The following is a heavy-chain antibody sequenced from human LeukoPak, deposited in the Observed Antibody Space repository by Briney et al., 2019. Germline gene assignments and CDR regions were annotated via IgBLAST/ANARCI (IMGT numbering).Heavy chain of an antibody. CDR2: ISGSGGST. D-gene: IGHD3-22*01. V-gene: IGHV3-23*01. CDR1: GFTFSSYA. J-gene: IGHJ4*02. CDR3: ATDSSGYYYNFDY. Sequence: GGSLRLSCAASGFTFSSYAMSWVRQAPGKGLEWVSAISGSGGSTYYADSVKGRFTISRDNSKNTLYLQMNSLRAEDRAVYYCATDSSGYYYNFDYWGQGTLVTVSS.